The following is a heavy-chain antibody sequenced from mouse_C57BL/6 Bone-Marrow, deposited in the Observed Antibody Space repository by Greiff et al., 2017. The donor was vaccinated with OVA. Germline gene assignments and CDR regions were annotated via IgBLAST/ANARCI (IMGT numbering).Heavy chain of an antibody. D-gene: IGHD2-4*01. V-gene: IGHV4-1*01. CDR2: INPDSSTI. Sequence: EAGGVDFSRYWMSWVRRAPGKGLEWIGEINPDSSTINYAPSLKDKFIISRDNAKNTLYLQMSKVRSEDTALYYCARLGDYDGYWGQGTTLTVSS. CDR3: ARLGDYDGY. J-gene: IGHJ2*01. CDR1: GVDFSRYW.